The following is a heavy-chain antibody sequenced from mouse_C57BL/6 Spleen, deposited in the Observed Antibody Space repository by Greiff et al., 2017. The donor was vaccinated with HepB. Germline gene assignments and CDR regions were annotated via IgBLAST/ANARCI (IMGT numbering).Heavy chain of an antibody. J-gene: IGHJ3*01. Sequence: QVQLQQPGAELVMPGASVKLSCKASGYTFTSYWMHWVKQRPGQGLEWIGEIDPSDSYTNYNQKFKGKSTLTVDKSSSTAYMQLSSLTSEDSAVYYCARSGRAYYGSPFAYWGQGTLVTVSA. CDR2: IDPSDSYT. D-gene: IGHD1-1*01. CDR1: GYTFTSYW. V-gene: IGHV1-69*01. CDR3: ARSGRAYYGSPFAY.